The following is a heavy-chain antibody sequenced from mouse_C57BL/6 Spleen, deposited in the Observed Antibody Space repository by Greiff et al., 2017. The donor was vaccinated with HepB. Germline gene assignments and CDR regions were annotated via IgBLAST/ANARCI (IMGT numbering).Heavy chain of an antibody. CDR2: INPGSGGT. CDR1: GYAFTNYL. CDR3: ARRGGRPHYYAMDY. V-gene: IGHV1-54*01. Sequence: QVQLQQSGAELVRPGTSVKVSCKASGYAFTNYLIEWVKQRPGQGLEWIGVINPGSGGTNYNEKFKGKATLTADKSSSTAYMQLSSLTSEDSAVYFCARRGGRPHYYAMDYWGQGTSVTVSS. J-gene: IGHJ4*01.